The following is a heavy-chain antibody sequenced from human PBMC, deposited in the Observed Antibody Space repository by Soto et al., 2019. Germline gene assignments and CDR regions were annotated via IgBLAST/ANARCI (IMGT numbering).Heavy chain of an antibody. Sequence: QLQLQESGPGLLKPSEPLSLLCSVSGGSINTNNFYWAWIRQPPGKGLEWIGSIYHIGTTYYNPCLKSRVPISIDTPKNQYSLKLKSVTAAYTAVYYCAAILVGATRYTDSGQWGQGTLVTVSS. D-gene: IGHD2-15*01. CDR3: AAILVGATRYTDSGQ. V-gene: IGHV4-39*01. CDR2: IYHIGTT. CDR1: GGSINTNNFY. J-gene: IGHJ4*02.